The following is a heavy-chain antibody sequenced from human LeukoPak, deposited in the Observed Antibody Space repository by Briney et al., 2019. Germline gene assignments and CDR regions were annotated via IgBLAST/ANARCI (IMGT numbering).Heavy chain of an antibody. CDR1: GFTFSDYY. J-gene: IGHJ3*02. Sequence: LRLSCAASGFTFSDYYMSWIRQPPGKGLEWIGEINHSGSTNYNPSLKSRVTISVDTSKNQFSLKLSSVTAADTAVYYCARHVLLWFGDSNAFDIWGQGTMVTVSS. CDR3: ARHVLLWFGDSNAFDI. CDR2: INHSGST. D-gene: IGHD3-10*01. V-gene: IGHV4-34*01.